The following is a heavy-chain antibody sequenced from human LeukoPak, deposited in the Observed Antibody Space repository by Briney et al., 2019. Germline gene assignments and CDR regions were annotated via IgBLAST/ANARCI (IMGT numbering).Heavy chain of an antibody. CDR3: ARTYSPTYYDFWSGLGFVAPYY. Sequence: GASVKVSCKASGYTFTSYGISWVRQAPGQGHEWMGWISAYNGNTNYAQKLQGRVTMTTDTSTSTAYMELRSLRSDDTAVYYCARTYSPTYYDFWSGLGFVAPYYWGQGTLVTVSS. D-gene: IGHD3-3*01. CDR1: GYTFTSYG. CDR2: ISAYNGNT. J-gene: IGHJ4*02. V-gene: IGHV1-18*01.